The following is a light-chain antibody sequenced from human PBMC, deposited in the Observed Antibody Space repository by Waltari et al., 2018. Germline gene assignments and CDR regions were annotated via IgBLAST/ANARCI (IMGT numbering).Light chain of an antibody. J-gene: IGKJ1*01. V-gene: IGKV3-11*01. CDR3: QQRSNWPGT. CDR1: QSVSSY. CDR2: DAS. Sequence: EIVLTQSPATLSLSPGERATLSCRASQSVSSYLAWYQQKPGQAPRLLIYDASDRATGIPARFSSSWSGTDFTLTISNLGPEDFAVYYCQQRSNWPGTFGKGTKVEIK.